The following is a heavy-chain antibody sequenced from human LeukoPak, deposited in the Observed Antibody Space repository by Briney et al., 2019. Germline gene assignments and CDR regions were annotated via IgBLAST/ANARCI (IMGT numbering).Heavy chain of an antibody. D-gene: IGHD2-15*01. CDR1: GGSFSGYY. J-gene: IGHJ6*03. CDR2: INHSGST. V-gene: IGHV4-34*01. Sequence: SETLSLTCAVYGGSFSGYYWSWIRQPPGKGLEWIGEINHSGSTNYNPSLKSRVTISVDTSKNQFSLKLSSVTAADTAVYYCARAAGPTPRLYYYNYMDVWGKGTTVTVSS. CDR3: ARAAGPTPRLYYYNYMDV.